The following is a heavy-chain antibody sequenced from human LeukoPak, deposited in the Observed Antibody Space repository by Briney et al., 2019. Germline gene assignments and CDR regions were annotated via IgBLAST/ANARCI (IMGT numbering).Heavy chain of an antibody. Sequence: PGGSLRLSCAASGFTFISYSMHWVREAPGKGLEWVAVTSYDERTKFYSDSVRGRFSISRDNSKNTLYLQMNSLRAEDTAVYYCANVQYSNCAEGSPDYWGQGTLVTVSS. V-gene: IGHV3-30*04. CDR3: ANVQYSNCAEGSPDY. D-gene: IGHD4-11*01. CDR2: TSYDERTK. J-gene: IGHJ4*02. CDR1: GFTFISYS.